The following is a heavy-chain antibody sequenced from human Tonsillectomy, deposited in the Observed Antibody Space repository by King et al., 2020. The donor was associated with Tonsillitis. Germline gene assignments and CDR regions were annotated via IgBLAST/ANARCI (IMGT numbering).Heavy chain of an antibody. CDR1: GGSISSGGYY. CDR3: VRVGSSWYVVDY. D-gene: IGHD6-13*01. V-gene: IGHV4-31*03. CDR2: VYYSGST. J-gene: IGHJ4*02. Sequence: VQLQESGPGLVKPSQTLSLTCTASGGSISSGGYYWSWIRQHPGKGLEWIGYVYYSGSTYYNPSLKSRVTISVDTSKNQFSLNLSSVTAADTAVYYCVRVGSSWYVVDYWGQGTLVTVSS.